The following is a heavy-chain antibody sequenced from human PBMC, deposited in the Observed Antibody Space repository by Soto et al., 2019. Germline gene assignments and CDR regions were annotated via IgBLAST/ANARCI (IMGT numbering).Heavy chain of an antibody. V-gene: IGHV5-51*01. CDR1: GYSFASYW. J-gene: IGHJ6*02. CDR3: ARTRSFTIGFYSDGMDV. Sequence: PGEALKISFHGSGYSFASYWIGWVRQMPGKDLEGMGIIYPVDSDTRYSPSFQGQVTISADKSLRTAYLQWTSLKASDTALYYCARTRSFTIGFYSDGMDVWGQGTTVTVSS. CDR2: IYPVDSDT. D-gene: IGHD6-6*01.